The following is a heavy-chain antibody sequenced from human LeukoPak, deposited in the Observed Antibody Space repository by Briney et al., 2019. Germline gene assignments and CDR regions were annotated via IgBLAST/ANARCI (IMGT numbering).Heavy chain of an antibody. CDR2: ISSSSSYI. CDR3: ARRGERITIFGVVPDDAFDI. Sequence: GGSLRLSCAASGFTFSSYSMNWDRQAPGKGLEWVSSISSSSSYIYYADSVKGRFTISRDNAKNSLYLQMNSLRAEDTAVYYCARRGERITIFGVVPDDAFDIWGQGTMVTVSS. V-gene: IGHV3-21*01. D-gene: IGHD3-3*01. CDR1: GFTFSSYS. J-gene: IGHJ3*02.